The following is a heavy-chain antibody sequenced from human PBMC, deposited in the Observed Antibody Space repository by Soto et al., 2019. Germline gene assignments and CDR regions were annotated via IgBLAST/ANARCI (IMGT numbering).Heavy chain of an antibody. CDR3: ARGGHVVVVTAALDY. Sequence: QVQLMQSGAEVKKPGASVKVSCKASGDTFTDYYIHWVRQAPGQGLEWMGTVNPSGGHTTYAQHCLGRVRRPXXXAXXTRYMELTSLTSDATAIYYCARGGHVVVVTAALDYWGQGTLVTVSS. V-gene: IGHV1-46*01. CDR1: GDTFTDYY. J-gene: IGHJ4*02. CDR2: VNPSGGHT. D-gene: IGHD2-21*02.